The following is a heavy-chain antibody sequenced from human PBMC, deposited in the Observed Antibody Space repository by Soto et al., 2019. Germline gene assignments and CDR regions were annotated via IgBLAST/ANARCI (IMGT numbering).Heavy chain of an antibody. CDR2: IYSSGDT. Sequence: SETLSLTCTVSGGSISGYYWSWIRQPPGKGLEWIGHIYSSGDTRYSPSLNSRLIISVDTYKNQFSLMLDSVTAADTAVYFCARVGTFAEYFDYWSQGTLVTV. D-gene: IGHD1-26*01. V-gene: IGHV4-59*12. J-gene: IGHJ4*02. CDR1: GGSISGYY. CDR3: ARVGTFAEYFDY.